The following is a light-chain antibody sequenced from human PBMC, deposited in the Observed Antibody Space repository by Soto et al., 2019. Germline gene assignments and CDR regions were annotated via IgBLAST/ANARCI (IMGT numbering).Light chain of an antibody. CDR2: GAS. CDR3: TTDINCLWT. V-gene: IGKV3-15*01. Sequence: EILMTQSPATLSVSQGERATLSCRASQSVSSNLAWYQQKPGQAPRLLIYGASARATGIPARFSGSGSGTEFTLTICSLQSEDFSVYYATTDINCLWTYGQRTNVDI. J-gene: IGKJ1*01. CDR1: QSVSSN.